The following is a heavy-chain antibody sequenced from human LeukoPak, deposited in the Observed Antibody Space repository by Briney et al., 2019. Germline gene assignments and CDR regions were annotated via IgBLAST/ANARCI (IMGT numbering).Heavy chain of an antibody. Sequence: SGGSLRLSCEVSGFTFSCHSMSWIRQAPGKGLEWVAKIKEDGTEKYYVGSVEGRFTISRDNARNTLFLQMNSLRVEDTAVYFCARESGDYGSAEMPGYYYYMDVWAKGTTVIVSS. CDR3: ARESGDYGSAEMPGYYYYMDV. D-gene: IGHD3-10*01. CDR1: GFTFSCHS. CDR2: IKEDGTEK. J-gene: IGHJ6*03. V-gene: IGHV3-7*01.